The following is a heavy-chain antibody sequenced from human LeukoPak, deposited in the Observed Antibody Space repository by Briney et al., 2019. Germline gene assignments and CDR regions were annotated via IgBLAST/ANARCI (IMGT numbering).Heavy chain of an antibody. CDR2: INPNSGGT. J-gene: IGHJ5*02. CDR1: GYTFTGYY. V-gene: IGHV1-2*02. CDR3: ARPMLRGVNWFDP. Sequence: GASVKVSCKASGYTFTGYYMHWVRQAPGQGLEWMGWINPNSGGTNYAQKFQGRVTMTRDTSISTAYMELSRLRSDDTAVYYCARPMLRGVNWFDPWGQGTLVTVSS. D-gene: IGHD3-10*01.